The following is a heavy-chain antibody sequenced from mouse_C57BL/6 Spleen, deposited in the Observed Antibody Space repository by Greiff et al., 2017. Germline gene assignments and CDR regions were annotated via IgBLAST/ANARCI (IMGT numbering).Heavy chain of an antibody. D-gene: IGHD1-1*01. CDR3: ARDVYGGSDGYFDG. J-gene: IGHJ1*03. CDR2: ISSGSSTI. Sequence: EVHVVESGGGLVKPGGSLKLSCAASGFTFSDYGMHWVRQAPEKGLEWVAYISSGSSTIYYADTVKGRFTITRDNAKNTLFLQMTSLMSEDTAMYDCARDVYGGSDGYFDGWGTGTTVTVAS. CDR1: GFTFSDYG. V-gene: IGHV5-17*01.